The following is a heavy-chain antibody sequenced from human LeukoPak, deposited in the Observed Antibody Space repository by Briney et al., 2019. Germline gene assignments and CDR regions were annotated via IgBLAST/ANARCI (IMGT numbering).Heavy chain of an antibody. CDR2: IFSGGST. V-gene: IGHV3-53*01. J-gene: IGHJ3*02. CDR3: ARDPGGPHTVKWDAFDI. CDR1: GFTVSSHN. D-gene: IGHD2-2*02. Sequence: PGGSLRFSCAASGFTVSSHNMSWVRQTPGKGPEWVSVIFSGGSTYYADSVKGRFTISRDNSKNTLYLQMNSLRAEDTAVYYCARDPGGPHTVKWDAFDIWGQGTMVTVSS.